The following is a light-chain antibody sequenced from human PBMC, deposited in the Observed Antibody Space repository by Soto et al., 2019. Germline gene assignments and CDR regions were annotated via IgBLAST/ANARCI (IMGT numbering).Light chain of an antibody. CDR2: GAS. V-gene: IGKV3-20*01. Sequence: EIVLTQSPGTLSLSPGERATLSCRASQSVSSSYLAWYQQKPGQAPRLLIYGASSRATGIPDRFSGSGSGTDFTLTISRLEPEVFAVYYCQKYGGSPYTFGQGTKREIK. CDR3: QKYGGSPYT. J-gene: IGKJ2*01. CDR1: QSVSSSY.